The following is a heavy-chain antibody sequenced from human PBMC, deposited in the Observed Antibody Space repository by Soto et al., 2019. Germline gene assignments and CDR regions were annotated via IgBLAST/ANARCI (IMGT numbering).Heavy chain of an antibody. CDR2: ISAYNGNT. D-gene: IGHD3-3*01. V-gene: IGHV1-18*01. CDR1: GYTFTSYG. Sequence: ASVKVSCKASGYTFTSYGISWVRQAPGQGLEWMGWISAYNGNTNYAQKLQGRVTMTTDTSTSTAYMELRSLRSDDTAVYYCARGYYDFWSGYPDFDYWGQGTLVTSPQ. CDR3: ARGYYDFWSGYPDFDY. J-gene: IGHJ4*02.